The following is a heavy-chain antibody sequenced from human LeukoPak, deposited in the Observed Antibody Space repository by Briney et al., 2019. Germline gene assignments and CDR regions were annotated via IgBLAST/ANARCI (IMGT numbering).Heavy chain of an antibody. CDR1: GGSISNYY. V-gene: IGHV4-59*01. Sequence: SETLSLTCTVSGGSISNYYWSWIRQPPGKGLEWVGYMYYSGSTNYSPSLKSRVTMSADTSKNQFSLKLTSVTAADTAVYYCARVVAAVMNWFDPRGQGTLVTVSS. CDR3: ARVVAAVMNWFDP. J-gene: IGHJ5*02. D-gene: IGHD6-13*01. CDR2: MYYSGST.